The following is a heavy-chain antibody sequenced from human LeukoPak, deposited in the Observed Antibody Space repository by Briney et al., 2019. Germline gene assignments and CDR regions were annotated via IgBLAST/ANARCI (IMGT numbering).Heavy chain of an antibody. V-gene: IGHV3-23*01. D-gene: IGHD3-10*01. CDR2: ISGSGGST. CDR1: GFTFSSYA. J-gene: IGHJ4*02. Sequence: GRSLRLSCAASGFTFSSYAMSWVRQAPGKGLEWVSAISGSGGSTYYADSVKGRFTISRDNSKNTLYLQMNSLRAEDTAVYYCAKSIYGSGSYYLSIFDYWGQGTLVTVSS. CDR3: AKSIYGSGSYYLSIFDY.